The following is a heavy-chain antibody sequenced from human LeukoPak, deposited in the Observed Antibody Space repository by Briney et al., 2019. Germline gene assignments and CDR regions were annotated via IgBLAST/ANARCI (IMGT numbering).Heavy chain of an antibody. CDR2: ISSSGDST. V-gene: IGHV3-23*01. CDR1: GFPFSRCD. D-gene: IGHD6-13*01. J-gene: IGHJ6*03. Sequence: GGSLRLSCAASGFPFSRCDMSWVRHATGKGLEWVSGISSSGDSTYYADSVKGRFTISRDNSKNTLYLQMNSLRAEDTAVYYCARGAAAHEYYYYYYMDVWGKGTTVTISS. CDR3: ARGAAAHEYYYYYYMDV.